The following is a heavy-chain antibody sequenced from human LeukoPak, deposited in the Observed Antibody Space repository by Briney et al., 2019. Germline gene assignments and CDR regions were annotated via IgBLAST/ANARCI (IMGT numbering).Heavy chain of an antibody. D-gene: IGHD2-15*01. CDR2: IGSSGTTI. J-gene: IGHJ3*01. V-gene: IGHV3-48*01. CDR3: VRDQTGYCEGSCYCAIDV. CDR1: GFTFSSYS. Sequence: PGGSLRLSCAASGFTFSSYSMNWVRQAPGKGLEWVSYIGSSGTTIHYADSVKGRFTTSRDTAQKSLYLQMNSLRAEDTAVYYCVRDQTGYCEGSCYCAIDVWGQGTMVTVSS.